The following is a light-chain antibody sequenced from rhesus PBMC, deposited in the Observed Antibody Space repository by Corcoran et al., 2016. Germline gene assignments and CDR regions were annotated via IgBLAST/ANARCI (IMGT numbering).Light chain of an antibody. J-gene: IGKJ4*01. V-gene: IGKV1-22*01. CDR3: QQYSSSPLT. CDR1: QSISSW. Sequence: DIQMTQSPSSLSASVGDTVTITCRASQSISSWLAWYQQKPGKAPKLLIYKASTLPSGVPSRFSGSGSGKGFTLTISSLPSEDFATYYCQQYSSSPLTFGGGTKVEIK. CDR2: KAS.